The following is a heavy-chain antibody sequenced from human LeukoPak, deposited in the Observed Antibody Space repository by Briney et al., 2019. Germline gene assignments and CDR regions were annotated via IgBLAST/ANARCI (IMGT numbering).Heavy chain of an antibody. D-gene: IGHD2-2*01. CDR1: GGSFSGYY. J-gene: IGHJ6*02. Sequence: PSETLSLTCAVYGGSFSGYYWSWIRQPPGKGLEWIGEINHSGSTNYNPSLKSRVTISVDTSKNQFSLKLSSVTAADTAVYFCAXXXXXXPAARYYYYGMDVWGQGTTVTVSS. CDR2: INHSGST. V-gene: IGHV4-34*01. CDR3: AXXXXXXPAARYYYYGMDV.